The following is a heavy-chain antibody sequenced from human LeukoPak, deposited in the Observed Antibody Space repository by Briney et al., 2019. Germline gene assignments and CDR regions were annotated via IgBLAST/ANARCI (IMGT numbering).Heavy chain of an antibody. D-gene: IGHD1-26*01. CDR2: IKSKTDGGTT. CDR1: GFTFSNAW. Sequence: AGGSLRLSCAASGFTFSNAWMSWVRQAPGKGLEWVGRIKSKTDGGTTDYAAPVKGRFTISRDDSKNTLYLQMNSLKTEDTAVYYCTTDVIVVGAYDYWGQGTLVTVSS. J-gene: IGHJ4*02. V-gene: IGHV3-15*01. CDR3: TTDVIVVGAYDY.